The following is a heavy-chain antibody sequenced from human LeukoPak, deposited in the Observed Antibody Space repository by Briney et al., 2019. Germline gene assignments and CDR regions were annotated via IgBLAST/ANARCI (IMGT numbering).Heavy chain of an antibody. CDR1: GFTVSDNY. CDR3: ARRPVNAYSFDS. Sequence: PGGPLRLSCAASGFTVSDNYLSWVRQAPGKGLQWVSFINSGGYTSYADSVKGRFTISRDNSKNTLYLQLNNLRADDTAVYYCARRPVNAYSFDSWGQGTLVTVSS. CDR2: INSGGYT. D-gene: IGHD3-16*01. V-gene: IGHV3-53*01. J-gene: IGHJ4*02.